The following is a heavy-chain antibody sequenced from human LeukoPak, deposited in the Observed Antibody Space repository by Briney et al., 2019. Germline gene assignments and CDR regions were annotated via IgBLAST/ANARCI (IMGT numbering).Heavy chain of an antibody. CDR3: ARDFVAVAGTHYFDY. V-gene: IGHV3-21*01. D-gene: IGHD6-19*01. CDR1: GFTFSSYS. Sequence: GGSLRLSCAASGFTFSSYSMNWVRQAPGKGLEWVSSISSSSSYTDYADSVKGRFTISRDNAKNSLYLQMNSLRAEDTAVYYCARDFVAVAGTHYFDYWGQGTLVTVSS. CDR2: ISSSSSYT. J-gene: IGHJ4*02.